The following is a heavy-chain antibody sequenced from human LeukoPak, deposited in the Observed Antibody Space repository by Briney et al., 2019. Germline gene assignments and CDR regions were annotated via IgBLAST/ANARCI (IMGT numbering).Heavy chain of an antibody. CDR2: IYPGDSDT. CDR1: GYSSTSYW. D-gene: IGHD2-2*02. CDR3: ARSRYCSSTSCYTLDY. Sequence: GESLKISCKGSGYSSTSYWIGWVRQRPGKGLEWMGIIYPGDSDTRYSPSFQGQVTISADESISTAYLQWSSLKASDTAMYYCARSRYCSSTSCYTLDYWGQGTLVTVSS. J-gene: IGHJ4*02. V-gene: IGHV5-51*01.